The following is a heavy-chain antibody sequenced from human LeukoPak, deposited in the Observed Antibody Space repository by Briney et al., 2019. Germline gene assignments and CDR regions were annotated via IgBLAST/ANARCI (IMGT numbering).Heavy chain of an antibody. Sequence: SQTLSLTCAISGDSVSSNSAAWNWIRQSPSRGLEWLGRTYYRSKWYNDYAVSVKSRITINPDTSKNQFSLQLNSVTPEDTAVYYCARAHNSYCGGDCYSWDPRLSSPPYFDYWGQGTLVTVSS. CDR3: ARAHNSYCGGDCYSWDPRLSSPPYFDY. V-gene: IGHV6-1*01. D-gene: IGHD2-21*02. CDR2: TYYRSKWYN. J-gene: IGHJ4*02. CDR1: GDSVSSNSAA.